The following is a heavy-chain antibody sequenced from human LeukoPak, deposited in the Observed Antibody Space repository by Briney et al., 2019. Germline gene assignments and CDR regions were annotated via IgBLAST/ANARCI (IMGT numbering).Heavy chain of an antibody. CDR3: SRSLDS. D-gene: IGHD3-3*01. CDR1: GLNFDDSA. J-gene: IGHJ5*02. V-gene: IGHV3-7*05. CDR2: INQDGSEK. Sequence: GGSLRLSCVASGLNFDDSAMHWVRQAPGKGLEWVANINQDGSEKYYVDSVKGRFTISRDNAKNSLYLQMNSLRPEDTAVYYCSRSLDSWGQGTLVTVSP.